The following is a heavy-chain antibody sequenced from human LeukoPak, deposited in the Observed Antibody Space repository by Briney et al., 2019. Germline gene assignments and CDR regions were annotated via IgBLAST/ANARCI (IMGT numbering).Heavy chain of an antibody. D-gene: IGHD5-12*01. CDR3: AGGGYSGYDPFDY. J-gene: IGHJ4*02. Sequence: GGSLRLSCAASGFTFISYWMSWVRQAPGKGLEWVANIKQDGSEKYYVDSVKGRFTISRDNAKNSLYLQMNSLRAEDTAVYYCAGGGYSGYDPFDYWGQGTLVTVSS. CDR2: IKQDGSEK. CDR1: GFTFISYW. V-gene: IGHV3-7*04.